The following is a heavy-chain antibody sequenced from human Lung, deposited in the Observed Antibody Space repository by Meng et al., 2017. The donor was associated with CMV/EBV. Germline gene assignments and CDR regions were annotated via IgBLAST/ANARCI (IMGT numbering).Heavy chain of an antibody. CDR2: IYYSGST. D-gene: IGHD2-21*01. CDR3: ARLYCGGDCYPPNL. CDR1: GGSISSSSYY. V-gene: IGHV4-39*07. Sequence: SXTXSLXCTVSGGSISSSSYYWGWIRQPPGKGLEWIGSIYYSGSTYYNPSLKSRVTISVDTSKNQFSLKLSSVTAADTAVYYCARLYCGGDCYPPNLWGRGTLVTVSS. J-gene: IGHJ2*01.